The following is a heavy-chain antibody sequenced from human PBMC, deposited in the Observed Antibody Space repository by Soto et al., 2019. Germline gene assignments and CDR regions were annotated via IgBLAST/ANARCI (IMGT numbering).Heavy chain of an antibody. CDR1: GFNFRDFW. V-gene: IGHV3-74*01. CDR2: IPSDGRDV. CDR3: ARVGIAVAGTYFDY. D-gene: IGHD6-19*01. Sequence: GGSLRLSCEAPGFNFRDFWMHWVRQPPGKGPEWVSNIPSDGRDVSYADSVRGRFTISRDDARNTLYLQINSLRAEDTAVYYCARVGIAVAGTYFDYWGQGTLVTVSS. J-gene: IGHJ4*02.